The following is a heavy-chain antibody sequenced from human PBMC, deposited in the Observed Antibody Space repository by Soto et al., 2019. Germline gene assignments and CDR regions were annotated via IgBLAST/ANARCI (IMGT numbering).Heavy chain of an antibody. V-gene: IGHV4-31*03. Sequence: QVQLQESGPGLVKPSQTLSLTCTVSGGSISSGGYYWSWIRQHPGKGLEWIGYIYYSGSTYYNPSLKSRVTRSVDRSKNQFSLKLSSGTAADTAVYYCARAGDYPTGNYYYGMDVWGQGTTVTVSS. CDR2: IYYSGST. CDR1: GGSISSGGYY. CDR3: ARAGDYPTGNYYYGMDV. J-gene: IGHJ6*02. D-gene: IGHD7-27*01.